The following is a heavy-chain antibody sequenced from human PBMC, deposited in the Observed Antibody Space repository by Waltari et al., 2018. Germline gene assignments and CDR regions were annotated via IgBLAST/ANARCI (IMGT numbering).Heavy chain of an antibody. Sequence: QVQLVQSGAEVKKPGSSVKVSCKASGVTVSSYARSWVRQAPGEGLEWMGGIIPIFVTANYAQKFQGRVTITADESTSTAYMELSSLRSEDTAVYYCAREGAAAGIPLARYYYFDYWGQGTLVTVSS. CDR1: GVTVSSYA. CDR2: IIPIFVTA. D-gene: IGHD6-13*01. V-gene: IGHV1-69*12. CDR3: AREGAAAGIPLARYYYFDY. J-gene: IGHJ4*02.